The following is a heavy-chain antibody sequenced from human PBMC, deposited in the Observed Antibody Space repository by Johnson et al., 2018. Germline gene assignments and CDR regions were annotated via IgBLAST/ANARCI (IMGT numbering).Heavy chain of an antibody. V-gene: IGHV3-74*01. CDR3: ARVACSSGHCPFPEVFLFDY. Sequence: VQLQESGGGLVQPGGSLRLSCAASGFTFSTFWMHWVRQAPGKGLVWVSRVNSDGTMTNYADSVKGRFTISRDNAQNTLHLHMNSLGVEDTAVYYCARVACSSGHCPFPEVFLFDYWGQGALVTVSS. CDR2: VNSDGTMT. D-gene: IGHD2-2*01. J-gene: IGHJ4*02. CDR1: GFTFSTFW.